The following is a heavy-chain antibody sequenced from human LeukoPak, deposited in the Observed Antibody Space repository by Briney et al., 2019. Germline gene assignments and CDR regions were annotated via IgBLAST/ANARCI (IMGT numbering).Heavy chain of an antibody. Sequence: PGGSLRLSCAASGFTFSSYEMNWVRQAPGKGLEWVSYISSSGSTKYYADSVKGRFTISRDNAKNSLYLQVNSLRAEDTAVYYCARVLDYGDYFADVGGNFDYWGQGTLVTVSS. J-gene: IGHJ4*02. CDR1: GFTFSSYE. V-gene: IGHV3-48*03. CDR2: ISSSGSTK. CDR3: ARVLDYGDYFADVGGNFDY. D-gene: IGHD4-17*01.